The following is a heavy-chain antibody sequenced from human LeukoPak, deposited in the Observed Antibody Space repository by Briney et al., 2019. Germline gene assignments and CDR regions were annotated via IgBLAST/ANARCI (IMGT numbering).Heavy chain of an antibody. D-gene: IGHD3-10*01. CDR2: IYYSGST. Sequence: SETLSLTCTASGGSISSYYWSWIRQPPGKGLEWIGYIYYSGSTNYNPSLKSRVTISVDTSKNQFSLKLSSVTAADTAVYYCARDRGLGVPYYYGMDVWGQGTTVTVSS. V-gene: IGHV4-59*12. CDR1: GGSISSYY. CDR3: ARDRGLGVPYYYGMDV. J-gene: IGHJ6*02.